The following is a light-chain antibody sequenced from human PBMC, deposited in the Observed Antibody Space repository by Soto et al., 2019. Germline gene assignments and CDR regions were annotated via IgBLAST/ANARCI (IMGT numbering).Light chain of an antibody. CDR2: DAS. Sequence: EIVLTQSQATLSLSPGERATLSCRASQSVSSYLAWYQQKPGQAPRLLIYDASNRATGIPDRFSGSGSGTDFPLTISSLEPDDFAVYYCQHRSNWPPTFGGGTKVEIK. J-gene: IGKJ4*01. CDR1: QSVSSY. V-gene: IGKV3-11*01. CDR3: QHRSNWPPT.